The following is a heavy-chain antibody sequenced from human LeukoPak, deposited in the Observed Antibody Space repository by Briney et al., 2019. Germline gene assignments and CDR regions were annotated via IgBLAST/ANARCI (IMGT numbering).Heavy chain of an antibody. J-gene: IGHJ4*02. CDR2: IYPGDSDT. Sequence: GASLMISCDGSGYSFTSYWIGCVRPLPGKVLEWLGIIYPGDSDTRYRPSYQGQVSISADKSISTAYLQWSSLKASDTAMYYCARRGRGSYRGQYYFDYWGQGTLVTVSS. CDR1: GYSFTSYW. D-gene: IGHD1-26*01. V-gene: IGHV5-51*01. CDR3: ARRGRGSYRGQYYFDY.